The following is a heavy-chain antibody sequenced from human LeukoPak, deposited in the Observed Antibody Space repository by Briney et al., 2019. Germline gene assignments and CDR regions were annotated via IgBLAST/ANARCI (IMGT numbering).Heavy chain of an antibody. CDR3: AREPYSYPHYFDY. J-gene: IGHJ4*02. CDR1: GFTFSSYS. CDR2: ISSSSSYI. Sequence: GGSLRLSCAASGFTFSSYSMNWVRQAPGKELEWVSSISSSSSYIYYADSVKGRFTISRDNAKNSLYLQMNSLRAEDTAVYYCAREPYSYPHYFDYWGQGTLVTVSS. V-gene: IGHV3-21*01. D-gene: IGHD5-18*01.